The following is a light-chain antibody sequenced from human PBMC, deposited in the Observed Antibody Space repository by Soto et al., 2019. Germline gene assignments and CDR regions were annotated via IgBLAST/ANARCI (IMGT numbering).Light chain of an antibody. CDR1: QSVSSSY. CDR3: QQYGSTPPMT. J-gene: IGKJ5*01. CDR2: GAS. V-gene: IGKV3-20*01. Sequence: EIALTQSPGTLSLSRGERAALSGRASQSVSSSYLAWYQQKPGQAPRLLIYGASSRATGIPDRFSGSGSGTDFTLTISRLEPEDFAVYYCQQYGSTPPMTFGQGTRLEIK.